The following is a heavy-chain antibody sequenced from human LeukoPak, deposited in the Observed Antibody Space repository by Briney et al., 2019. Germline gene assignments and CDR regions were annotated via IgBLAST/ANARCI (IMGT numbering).Heavy chain of an antibody. CDR1: GFTFSSYA. V-gene: IGHV3-23*01. CDR2: ISGSGGST. D-gene: IGHD5-18*01. Sequence: GGSLRLSCAASGFTFSSYAMSWVRQAPGKGLEWVSAISGSGGSTYYADSVKGRFTISRDSAKNSLYLQMNSLRAEDTAVYYCARAQLTSMAADYWGQGTLVTVSS. J-gene: IGHJ4*02. CDR3: ARAQLTSMAADY.